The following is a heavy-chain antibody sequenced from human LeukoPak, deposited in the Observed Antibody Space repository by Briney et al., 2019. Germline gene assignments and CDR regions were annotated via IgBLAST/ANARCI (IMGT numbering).Heavy chain of an antibody. Sequence: SETLSLTCTVSGGSISSSTYFWGWIRQPPGKGLEWIGSIYYNGSTYYNPSLKSRVTISVDTSKNQFSLKLSSVTAADTAVYYCARERNPYYYDSSGYCSWFDPWGQGTLVTVSS. J-gene: IGHJ5*02. D-gene: IGHD3-22*01. CDR1: GGSISSSTYF. CDR3: ARERNPYYYDSSGYCSWFDP. CDR2: IYYNGST. V-gene: IGHV4-39*07.